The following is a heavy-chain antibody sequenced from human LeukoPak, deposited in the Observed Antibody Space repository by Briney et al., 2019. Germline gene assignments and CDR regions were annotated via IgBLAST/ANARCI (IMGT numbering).Heavy chain of an antibody. CDR2: INHSGST. D-gene: IGHD2-15*01. V-gene: IGHV4-34*01. CDR3: ARGRVVAATKGLYYYYYSMDV. J-gene: IGHJ6*03. CDR1: GGSFSGYY. Sequence: SETLSLTCAVYGGSFSGYYWSWIRQPPGKGLEWIGEINHSGSTNYNPSLKSRVTISVDTSKNQFSLKLSSVTAADTAVYYCARGRVVAATKGLYYYYYSMDVWGKGTTVTVSS.